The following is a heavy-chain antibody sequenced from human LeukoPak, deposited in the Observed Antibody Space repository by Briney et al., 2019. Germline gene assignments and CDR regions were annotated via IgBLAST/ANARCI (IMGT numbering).Heavy chain of an antibody. CDR3: ARARRETIFGVVTHFDY. J-gene: IGHJ4*02. CDR1: GYTFTSYY. CDR2: INPSGGST. Sequence: GASVKVSCKASGYTFTSYYMHWVRQAPGQGLEWMGIINPSGGSTSYAQKFQGRVTMTRDTSTSTVYMELCSLRSEDTAVYYCARARRETIFGVVTHFDYWGQGTLVTVSS. D-gene: IGHD3-3*01. V-gene: IGHV1-46*01.